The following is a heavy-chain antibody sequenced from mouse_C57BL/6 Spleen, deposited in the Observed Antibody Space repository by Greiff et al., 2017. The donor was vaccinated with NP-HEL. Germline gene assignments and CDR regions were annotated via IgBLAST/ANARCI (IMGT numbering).Heavy chain of an antibody. CDR2: IYPRDGST. J-gene: IGHJ1*03. V-gene: IGHV1-85*01. CDR3: ARDHYGPDWYFDV. Sequence: VQLQESGPELVKPGASVKLSCKASGYTFTSYDINWVKQRPGQGLEWIGWIYPRDGSTKYNEKFKGKATLTVDTSSSTAYMELHSLTSEDSAVYFCARDHYGPDWYFDVWGTGTTVTVSS. CDR1: GYTFTSYD. D-gene: IGHD1-1*01.